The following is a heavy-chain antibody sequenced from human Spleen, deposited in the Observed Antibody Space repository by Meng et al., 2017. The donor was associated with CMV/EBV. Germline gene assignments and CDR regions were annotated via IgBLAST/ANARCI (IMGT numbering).Heavy chain of an antibody. D-gene: IGHD6-6*01. CDR1: GDSVSSNSAA. CDR3: ARERTSFLDY. Sequence: SQTLSLTCGISGDSVSSNSAAWNWIRQSPSKGLEWLGRTYYRSQWYNDYAVSVRSRITIKPDTSKNQFYLQLNSVTPEDTAVYYCARERTSFLDYWGQGTLVTVSS. J-gene: IGHJ4*02. V-gene: IGHV6-1*01. CDR2: TYYRSQWYN.